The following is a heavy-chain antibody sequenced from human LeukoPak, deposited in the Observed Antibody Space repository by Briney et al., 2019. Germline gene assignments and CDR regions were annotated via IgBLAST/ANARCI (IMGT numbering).Heavy chain of an antibody. CDR2: INPNSGGT. V-gene: IGHV1-2*02. Sequence: ASVKVSCKASGYTFTDYYMHWVRQAPGQGLEWMGWINPNSGGTNYAQNFKGRVTMTRDTSNNTAYMELSRLRSDDAAVYYCARSTLIAVAGRGKPAQPIYWGQGTLVTVSS. D-gene: IGHD6-19*01. CDR3: ARSTLIAVAGRGKPAQPIY. CDR1: GYTFTDYY. J-gene: IGHJ4*02.